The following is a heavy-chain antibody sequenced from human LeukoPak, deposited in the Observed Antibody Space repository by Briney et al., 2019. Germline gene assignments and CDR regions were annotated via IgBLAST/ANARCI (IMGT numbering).Heavy chain of an antibody. J-gene: IGHJ5*02. CDR1: GFTFSDYY. CDR2: ISSSGSTI. D-gene: IGHD6-13*01. Sequence: GGSLRLSCAASGFTFSDYYMSWIRQAPGKGLEWVSYISSSGSTIYYADSVKGRFTISRDNAKNSLYLQMNSLRAEDMAVYYCARDRAPYSSLNWFDPWGQGTLVTVSS. V-gene: IGHV3-11*01. CDR3: ARDRAPYSSLNWFDP.